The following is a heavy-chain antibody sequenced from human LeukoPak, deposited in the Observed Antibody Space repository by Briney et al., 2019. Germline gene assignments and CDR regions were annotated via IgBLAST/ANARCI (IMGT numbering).Heavy chain of an antibody. CDR2: IYYSGST. V-gene: IGHV4-59*08. CDR1: GGSISSYY. Sequence: PSETLSLTCTVSGGSISSYYWSWIRQPPGKGLEWIGHIYYSGSTHYNPSLKSRVTISVDTSKNQFSLKLSSVTAADTAVYYCARHVGNSGSGSYLTYFDYLGQGTLVTVSS. CDR3: ARHVGNSGSGSYLTYFDY. D-gene: IGHD3-10*01. J-gene: IGHJ4*02.